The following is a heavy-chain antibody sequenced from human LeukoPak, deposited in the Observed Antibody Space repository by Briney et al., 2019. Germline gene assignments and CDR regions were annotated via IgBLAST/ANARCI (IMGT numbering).Heavy chain of an antibody. V-gene: IGHV1-8*03. J-gene: IGHJ6*03. CDR1: GYTFTSYD. D-gene: IGHD2-15*01. CDR2: MNPNSGNT. Sequence: ASVKVSCKASGYTFTSYDINWVRQATGQGLEWMGWMNPNSGNTGYAQEFQGRVTITRNTSISTAYMELSSLRSEDTAVYYCARSHKYCSGGSCYFGGLYYYYMDVWGKGTTVTVSS. CDR3: ARSHKYCSGGSCYFGGLYYYYMDV.